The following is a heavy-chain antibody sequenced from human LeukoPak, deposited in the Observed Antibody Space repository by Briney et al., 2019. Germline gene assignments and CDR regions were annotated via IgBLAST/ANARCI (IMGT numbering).Heavy chain of an antibody. Sequence: GASVKVSCKASGYTFTSYGISWVRQAPGQGLEWMGWISAYNGDTNYAQKLQGRVTMTTDTSTSTAYMELRSLRSDDTAVYHCARDHQRLSYSGSYYVTLYFDYWGQGTLVTVSS. J-gene: IGHJ4*02. V-gene: IGHV1-18*01. CDR1: GYTFTSYG. CDR2: ISAYNGDT. D-gene: IGHD1-26*01. CDR3: ARDHQRLSYSGSYYVTLYFDY.